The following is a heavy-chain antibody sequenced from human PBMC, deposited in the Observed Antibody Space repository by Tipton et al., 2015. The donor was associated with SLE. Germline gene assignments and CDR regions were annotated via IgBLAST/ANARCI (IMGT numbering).Heavy chain of an antibody. J-gene: IGHJ4*02. CDR3: ARERAEYYGSGSYFEY. CDR1: GGSINTYY. CDR2: IYYSGST. D-gene: IGHD3-10*01. V-gene: IGHV4-59*01. Sequence: TLSLTCTVSGGSINTYYWSWIRQPPGKGLEWIGYIYYSGSTNYNPSLKSRVTISVDTSKNQLSLRLSSVTAADTAVYYCARERAEYYGSGSYFEYWGQGTLVTVSS.